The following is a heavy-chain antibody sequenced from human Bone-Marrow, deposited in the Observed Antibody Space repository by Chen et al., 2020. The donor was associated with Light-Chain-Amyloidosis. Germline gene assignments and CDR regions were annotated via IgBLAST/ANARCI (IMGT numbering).Heavy chain of an antibody. V-gene: IGHV4-31*02. D-gene: IGHD3-22*01. CDR3: ARGTMTSVDWSYYCDF. Sequence: TWIRQHPGRGLEWIGYIYYGGNIRYNPSLMSRVTISLDTSKNQFSLNLSSVTAADTAVYYCARGTMTSVDWSYYCDFWGQGTLVTVSS. CDR2: IYYGGNI. J-gene: IGHJ4*02.